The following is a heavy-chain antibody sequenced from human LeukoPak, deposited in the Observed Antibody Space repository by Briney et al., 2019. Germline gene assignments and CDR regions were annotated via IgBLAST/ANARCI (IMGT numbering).Heavy chain of an antibody. J-gene: IGHJ4*02. CDR2: IFYSGST. D-gene: IGHD6-19*01. CDR1: GGSISSGDYY. Sequence: PSETLSLTCTVSGGSISSGDYYWSWIRQPPGKGLEWIGYIFYSGSTYYNPSLKSRVTISVDTSKNQFSLKLSSVTAADTAVYYCARVDIAVAGTFAVQFDYWGQGTLVTVSS. V-gene: IGHV4-30-4*08. CDR3: ARVDIAVAGTFAVQFDY.